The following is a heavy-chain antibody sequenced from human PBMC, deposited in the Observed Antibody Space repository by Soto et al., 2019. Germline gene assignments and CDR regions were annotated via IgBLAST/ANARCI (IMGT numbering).Heavy chain of an antibody. J-gene: IGHJ6*02. CDR1: GGTFSSYA. Sequence: RASVKVSCKASGGTFSSYAISWVRQAPGQGLEWMGGIIPIFGTANYAQKFQGRVTITADESTSTAYMELSSLRSEDTAVYYCAGVRGNGGGGYYYYGMDVWGQGTTVTVS. CDR3: AGVRGNGGGGYYYYGMDV. V-gene: IGHV1-69*13. CDR2: IIPIFGTA. D-gene: IGHD3-16*01.